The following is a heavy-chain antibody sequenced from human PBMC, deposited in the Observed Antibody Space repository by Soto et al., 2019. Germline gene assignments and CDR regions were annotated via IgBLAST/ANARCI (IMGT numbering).Heavy chain of an antibody. D-gene: IGHD3-10*01. CDR3: AKSSGGSGSYLLVYYFDY. CDR1: GFTFSSYA. J-gene: IGHJ4*02. CDR2: ISGSGGST. V-gene: IGHV3-23*01. Sequence: QPGGSLRLSCAASGFTFSSYAMSWVRQAPGKGLEWVSAISGSGGSTYYADSVKGRFTISRDNSKNTLYLQMNSLRAEDTAVYYCAKSSGGSGSYLLVYYFDYWGQGTLVTVSS.